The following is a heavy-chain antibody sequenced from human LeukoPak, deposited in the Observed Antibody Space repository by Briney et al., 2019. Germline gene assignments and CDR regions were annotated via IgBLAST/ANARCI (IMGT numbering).Heavy chain of an antibody. J-gene: IGHJ4*02. CDR2: IRNDGNSK. Sequence: SGGSLRLSCAASGFTFSNYGMHWVRQAPGKGLQWVAFIRNDGNSKQYADSVKGRFTISRDNSKNTLYMQMNSLRVEDTAVYYCAKDNCGSGNYFDYWGQGTLVTVSS. CDR3: AKDNCGSGNYFDY. CDR1: GFTFSNYG. V-gene: IGHV3-30*02. D-gene: IGHD3-10*01.